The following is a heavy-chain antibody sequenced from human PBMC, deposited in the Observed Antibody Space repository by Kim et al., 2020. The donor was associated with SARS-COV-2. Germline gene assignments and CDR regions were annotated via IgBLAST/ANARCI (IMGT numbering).Heavy chain of an antibody. CDR3: AKDAYNSGRYFDY. Sequence: GGSLRLSCAASGFTFRSYVMTWVRQAPGKGLEWVSLISSGVGTFYADSVKGRFTISRDNSKNTLYLQMNSLRAEDTAVYYCAKDAYNSGRYFDYWGQGTLVTVSS. CDR2: ISSGVGT. J-gene: IGHJ4*02. D-gene: IGHD6-19*01. CDR1: GFTFRSYV. V-gene: IGHV3-23*01.